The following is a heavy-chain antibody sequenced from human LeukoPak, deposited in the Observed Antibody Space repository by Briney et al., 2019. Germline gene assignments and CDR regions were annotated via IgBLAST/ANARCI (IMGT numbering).Heavy chain of an antibody. Sequence: GGSLRLSCAASGFTFSSHAMHWVRQAPGKGLEWVAVISYDGSNKYYVDSVKGRFTISRDNSKNTLYLQMNSLRAEDTAVYYCARDGYFDYWGQGTLVTVSS. CDR3: ARDGYFDY. CDR1: GFTFSSHA. V-gene: IGHV3-30-3*01. CDR2: ISYDGSNK. J-gene: IGHJ4*02.